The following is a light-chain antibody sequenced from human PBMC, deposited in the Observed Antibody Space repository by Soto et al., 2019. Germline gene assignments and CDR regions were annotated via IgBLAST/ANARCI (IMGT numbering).Light chain of an antibody. CDR3: AAWDDNLSGVV. CDR1: SSNIGSKY. CDR2: RNN. J-gene: IGLJ2*01. V-gene: IGLV1-47*01. Sequence: QSVLTQPPSASGTPGQRVTISCSGSSSNIGSKYVYWYQQLPGTAPKVLIYRNNERPSGVPDRFSGSKSGTSASLAISGLRSDDEGDYYFAAWDDNLSGVVFGGWTKLTVL.